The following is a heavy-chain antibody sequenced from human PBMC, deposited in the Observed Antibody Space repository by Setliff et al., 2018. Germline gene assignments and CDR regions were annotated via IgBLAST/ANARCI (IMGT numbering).Heavy chain of an antibody. D-gene: IGHD5-12*01. CDR1: GGSISSGTYY. Sequence: SETLSLTCTVSGGSISSGTYYWSWIRQPAGKGLEWIGRLHTSGSIDYNPSLKSRVTISVDTSKNQFSLILRSVTAADTAMYYCAGTPALGTSWLSPFDYWGQGTLVTVSS. CDR3: AGTPALGTSWLSPFDY. J-gene: IGHJ4*02. V-gene: IGHV4-61*02. CDR2: LHTSGSI.